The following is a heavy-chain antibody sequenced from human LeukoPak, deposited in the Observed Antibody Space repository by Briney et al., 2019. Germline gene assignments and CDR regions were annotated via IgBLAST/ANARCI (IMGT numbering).Heavy chain of an antibody. Sequence: ASVKVSCKASGYTFTSYGISWVRQAPGQGLEWMGWISAYNGNTNYAQKLQGRVTMTTDTSTSTAYMELSSLRSEDTAVYYCASQTPSFNWFDPWGQGTLVTVSS. CDR3: ASQTPSFNWFDP. CDR1: GYTFTSYG. V-gene: IGHV1-18*01. CDR2: ISAYNGNT. D-gene: IGHD3-16*02. J-gene: IGHJ5*02.